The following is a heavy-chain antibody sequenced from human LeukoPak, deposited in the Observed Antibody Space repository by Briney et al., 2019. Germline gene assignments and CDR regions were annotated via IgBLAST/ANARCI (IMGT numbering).Heavy chain of an antibody. V-gene: IGHV4-31*03. Sequence: SSETRSLTCTVSGGSISGGDFYWSWIRQHPGKGLEWIGYIYYSGNTYYNPSLKSRVTISVDTSKNQFSLKLSSVAAADTAVYYCARDVRGLINWFDPWGQGTLVTVSS. D-gene: IGHD3-10*02. J-gene: IGHJ5*02. CDR2: IYYSGNT. CDR1: GGSISGGDFY. CDR3: ARDVRGLINWFDP.